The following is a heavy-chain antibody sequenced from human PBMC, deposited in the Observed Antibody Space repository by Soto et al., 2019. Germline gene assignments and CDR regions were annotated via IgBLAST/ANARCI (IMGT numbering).Heavy chain of an antibody. D-gene: IGHD3-10*01. V-gene: IGHV1-69*13. CDR1: GGIFSTYA. CDR2: IIPLFGTP. CDR3: ARDRDDYGSGNYYNRIDF. J-gene: IGHJ4*01. Sequence: ASVKVSCKASGGIFSTYAISWLRQAPGQGLEWMGGIIPLFGTPNYAQRFQGRVTITADESTSTAYMELSRLRSEDTAVYYCARDRDDYGSGNYYNRIDFWGLGTLVTVSS.